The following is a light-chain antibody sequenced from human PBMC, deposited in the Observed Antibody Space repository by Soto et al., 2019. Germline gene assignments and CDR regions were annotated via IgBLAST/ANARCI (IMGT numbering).Light chain of an antibody. CDR3: AAWDDSLSGEV. J-gene: IGLJ3*02. Sequence: VLTQPPSASGTPGQRVTISCSGSSSNIGSNYVYWYQQLPGTAPKLLIYRNNQRPSGVPDRFSGSKSGTSASLAISGLRSEDEADYYCAAWDDSLSGEVFGGGTKLTVL. V-gene: IGLV1-47*01. CDR1: SSNIGSNY. CDR2: RNN.